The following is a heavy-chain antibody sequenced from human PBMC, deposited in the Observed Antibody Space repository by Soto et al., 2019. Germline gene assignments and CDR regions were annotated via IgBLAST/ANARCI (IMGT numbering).Heavy chain of an antibody. CDR2: IYWNDDK. V-gene: IGHV2-5*01. J-gene: IGHJ5*02. CDR3: AKSGSSGWYGWFDP. CDR1: GFSLRTSGVV. D-gene: IGHD6-19*01. Sequence: SGPALVNPTQTLTLTCIFSGFSLRTSGVVVAWIRQPPGKALEWLGFIYWNDDKRYSPSLKSRLTITKDTSKNQVVLTMTNMDPVDTATYYCAKSGSSGWYGWFDPWGQGTLVTVSS.